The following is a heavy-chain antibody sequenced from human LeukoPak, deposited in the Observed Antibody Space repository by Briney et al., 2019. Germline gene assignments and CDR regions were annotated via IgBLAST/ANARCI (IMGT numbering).Heavy chain of an antibody. Sequence: GGSLRLSSAASGFTFSSYAMSWVRQAPGKGLEWVSAISGSGGSTYYADSVKGRFTISRDNSKNTLYLQMNSLRAEDTAVYYCAKGIGGSSWYYFDYWGQGTLVTVSS. CDR3: AKGIGGSSWYYFDY. V-gene: IGHV3-23*01. D-gene: IGHD6-13*01. J-gene: IGHJ4*02. CDR1: GFTFSSYA. CDR2: ISGSGGST.